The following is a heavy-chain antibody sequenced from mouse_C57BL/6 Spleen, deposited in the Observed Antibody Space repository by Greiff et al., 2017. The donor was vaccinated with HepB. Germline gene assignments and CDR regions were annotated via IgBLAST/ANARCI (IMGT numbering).Heavy chain of an antibody. J-gene: IGHJ2*01. Sequence: VQLQQSGAELVRPGASVKLSCTASGFNIKDYYMHWVKQRPEQGLEWIGRIDPEDGDTEYAPKFQGKATMTADTSSNTAYLQLSSLTSEDTAVYYCITLVLRFGYYFDYWGQGTTLTVSS. D-gene: IGHD1-1*01. CDR2: IDPEDGDT. CDR1: GFNIKDYY. V-gene: IGHV14-1*01. CDR3: ITLVLRFGYYFDY.